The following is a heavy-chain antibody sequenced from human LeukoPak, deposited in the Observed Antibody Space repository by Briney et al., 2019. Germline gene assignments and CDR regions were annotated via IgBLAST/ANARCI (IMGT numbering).Heavy chain of an antibody. CDR1: GFTFNTYN. CDR3: ARGGQQLTLDC. Sequence: GGSLRLSCAVSGFTFNTYNMNWVRQAPGKGLEWVSSISSSSYIYYADSVKGRFTISRDNHKNSLYLQMSSLRAEDTAVYYCARGGQQLTLDCWGQGTLVTVSS. CDR2: ISSSSYI. D-gene: IGHD6-13*01. J-gene: IGHJ4*02. V-gene: IGHV3-21*01.